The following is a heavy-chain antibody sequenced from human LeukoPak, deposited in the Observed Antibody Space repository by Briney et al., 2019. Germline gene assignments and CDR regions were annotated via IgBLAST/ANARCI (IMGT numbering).Heavy chain of an antibody. CDR3: ARLEQTTWFDP. Sequence: PSETLSLTCTVSGGSVSSGTYHWSWIRQRPGKGLECLGYVYYTGSAYYNPSLKSRVTMSVDTSKNQFSLTLSSVTAADTAVYYCARLEQTTWFDPWGQGTLVTVSS. D-gene: IGHD1/OR15-1a*01. J-gene: IGHJ5*02. CDR1: GGSVSSGTYH. V-gene: IGHV4-31*03. CDR2: VYYTGSA.